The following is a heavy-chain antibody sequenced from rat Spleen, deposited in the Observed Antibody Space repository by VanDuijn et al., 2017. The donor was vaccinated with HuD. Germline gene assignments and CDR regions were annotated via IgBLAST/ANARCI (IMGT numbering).Heavy chain of an antibody. Sequence: EVQLVESGGGLVQPGGSMKLSCVISGFTFSDYYMAWVRQAPTKGLEWVATISTGGGNTYYRDSVKGRFTISRDNAKSTLYLQMDSLRSEDTATYYCARQVLTRDYFDYWGQGVMVTVSS. CDR2: ISTGGGNT. D-gene: IGHD1-3*01. CDR3: ARQVLTRDYFDY. V-gene: IGHV5-25*01. CDR1: GFTFSDYY. J-gene: IGHJ2*01.